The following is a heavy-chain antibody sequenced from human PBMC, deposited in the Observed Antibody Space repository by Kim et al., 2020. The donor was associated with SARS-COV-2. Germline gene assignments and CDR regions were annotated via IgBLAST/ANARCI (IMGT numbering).Heavy chain of an antibody. V-gene: IGHV3-13*01. CDR2: DT. J-gene: IGHJ3*02. D-gene: IGHD6-13*01. CDR3: ARASGNAFDI. Sequence: DTYSAGSVKGRFPISRGNAKISLYLQMNSLRAGDTAVYYCARASGNAFDIWGQGTLVTVSS.